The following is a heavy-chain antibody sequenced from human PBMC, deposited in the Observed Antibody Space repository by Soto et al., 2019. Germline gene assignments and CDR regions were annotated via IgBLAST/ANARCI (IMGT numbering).Heavy chain of an antibody. J-gene: IGHJ5*02. CDR2: IKMDASEK. Sequence: GGSLRLSCAASGFTFGSYWMSWVRQAPGKGLEWLATIKMDASEKKYVDSVKGRFTMSRDNAKNTVYLQMTTLRVDDTAKYYCAKSSGWFNTWGQGTLVTVSS. CDR3: AKSSGWFNT. CDR1: GFTFGSYW. D-gene: IGHD3-10*01. V-gene: IGHV3-7*03.